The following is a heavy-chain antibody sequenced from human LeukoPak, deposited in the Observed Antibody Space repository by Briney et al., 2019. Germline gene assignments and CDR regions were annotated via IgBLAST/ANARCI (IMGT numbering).Heavy chain of an antibody. CDR1: GFTFSSYA. J-gene: IGHJ3*02. CDR2: ISGSGGST. V-gene: IGHV3-23*01. D-gene: IGHD6-19*01. Sequence: GGSLRLSCAASGFTFSSYAMSWVRQAPGKGLEWVSAISGSGGSTYYADSVKGRFTISRDNSKNTLYLQMNSLRAEDTAVYYCTQQWLILGAFDIWGQGTMVTVSS. CDR3: TQQWLILGAFDI.